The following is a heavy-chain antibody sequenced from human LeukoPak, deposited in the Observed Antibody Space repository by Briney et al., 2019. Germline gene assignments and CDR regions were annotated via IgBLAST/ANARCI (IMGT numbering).Heavy chain of an antibody. CDR1: GFSFNNYW. V-gene: IGHV3-7*01. J-gene: IGHJ4*01. CDR2: IKTDGGEK. CDR3: TSLLGYCTNDVCYNY. D-gene: IGHD2-8*01. Sequence: GGSLRLSYVASGFSFNNYWMNWFRQAPGKGLEWVGNIKTDGGEKYYVDSVRGRFTISRDNAKNSLYLQMNSLRAEDTAVYYCTSLLGYCTNDVCYNYWGQEPWSPSPQ.